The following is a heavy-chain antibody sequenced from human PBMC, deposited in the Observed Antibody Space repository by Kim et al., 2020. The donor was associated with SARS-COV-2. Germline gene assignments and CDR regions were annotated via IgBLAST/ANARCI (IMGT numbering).Heavy chain of an antibody. D-gene: IGHD6-19*01. CDR1: GYTFTSNH. CDR2: ITPNSGDT. Sequence: ASVKVSCKASGYTFTSNHMHWVRQAPGQGLEWMGMITPNSGDTRYAQKFQGRVTMTSDTSTSTFYMVLSSLRSEDTAIYYCVRDLSGGWSFDFWGQGTLVTVSS. V-gene: IGHV1-46*01. CDR3: VRDLSGGWSFDF. J-gene: IGHJ4*02.